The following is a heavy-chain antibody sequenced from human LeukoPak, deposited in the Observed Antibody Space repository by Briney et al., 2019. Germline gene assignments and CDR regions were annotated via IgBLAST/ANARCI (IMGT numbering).Heavy chain of an antibody. V-gene: IGHV4-59*01. J-gene: IGHJ4*02. CDR2: IYYSGST. CDR3: ARDSRSLGVTTVTRPFDY. D-gene: IGHD4-17*01. Sequence: PSETLSLTCTVSGGFISSYYWSWIRQPPGKGREWLGYIYYSGSTDNNPSLKSRVTISIDTSKNQFSLKLGSVTASDTAVYYCARDSRSLGVTTVTRPFDYWGQGTLVTVSS. CDR1: GGFISSYY.